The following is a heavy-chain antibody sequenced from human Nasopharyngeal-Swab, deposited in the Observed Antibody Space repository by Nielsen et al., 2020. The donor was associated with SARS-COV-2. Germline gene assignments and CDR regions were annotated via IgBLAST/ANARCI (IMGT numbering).Heavy chain of an antibody. J-gene: IGHJ5*02. CDR1: GFTFSDYY. CDR3: ARSVGYSSSWYFGGWFDP. Sequence: GGSLRLSCAVSGFTFSDYYMNWIRQAPGKGLEWVSYISSSSSPIYYADSVKGRFTISRDNAKNSLYLQMNSLRAEDTAVYYCARSVGYSSSWYFGGWFDPWGQGTLVTVSS. D-gene: IGHD6-13*01. CDR2: ISSSSSPI. V-gene: IGHV3-11*01.